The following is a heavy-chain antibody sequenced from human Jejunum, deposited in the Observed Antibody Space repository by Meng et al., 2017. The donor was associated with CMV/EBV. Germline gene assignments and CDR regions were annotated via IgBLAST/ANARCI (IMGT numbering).Heavy chain of an antibody. J-gene: IGHJ4*02. D-gene: IGHD1-26*01. CDR1: GFTFSGHW. CDR2: VNSGGSDI. Sequence: SGFTFSGHWMHWVRRSPGEGLVWVARVNSGGSDISYTDSVKGRFIISRDNAKNTLYLQMNSLRAEDMAVYYCVRAGSGNAYGLFDSWGQGTLVTVSS. V-gene: IGHV3-74*01. CDR3: VRAGSGNAYGLFDS.